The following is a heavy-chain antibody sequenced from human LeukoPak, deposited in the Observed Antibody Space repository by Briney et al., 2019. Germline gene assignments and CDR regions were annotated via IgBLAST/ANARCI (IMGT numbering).Heavy chain of an antibody. CDR3: AKTTVTSEEYFYYYMDV. Sequence: ASVKVSCKGSGFTFTSYGITWVRQAPGQGLEWMGWIITYNGNRHYAQKFQGRVTLTTDTSTNTAYMELRGLRSDDTAVYYCAKTTVTSEEYFYYYMDVWGKGTTVTVS. CDR2: IITYNGNR. V-gene: IGHV1-18*01. CDR1: GFTFTSYG. D-gene: IGHD4-17*01. J-gene: IGHJ6*03.